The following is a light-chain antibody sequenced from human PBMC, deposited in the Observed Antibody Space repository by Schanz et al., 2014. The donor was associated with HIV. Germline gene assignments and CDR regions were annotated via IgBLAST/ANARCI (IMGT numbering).Light chain of an antibody. CDR3: SSHAGRNSFVV. Sequence: QSALTQPASVSGSPGQSVTISCTGTSSDVGAYNYVSWYQQYPGKAPKVMIYDVSNRPSGVSNRFSGSKSGNTASLTISGLQAEDEADYYCSSHAGRNSFVVFGGGTKLTVL. CDR2: DVS. V-gene: IGLV2-14*01. J-gene: IGLJ2*01. CDR1: SSDVGAYNY.